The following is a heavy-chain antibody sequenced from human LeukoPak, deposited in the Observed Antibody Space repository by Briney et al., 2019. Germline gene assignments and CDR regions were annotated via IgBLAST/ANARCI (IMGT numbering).Heavy chain of an antibody. CDR3: ARSKAVLLFDGSGHFDY. V-gene: IGHV5-51*01. Sequence: GESLKISCKGSGYSFTSYWIGWVRQMPGKGLEWMGIIYPGDSDTRYSPSFQGQVTISADKSISTAYLQWSSLKASDTAMYYCARSKAVLLFDGSGHFDYWGQGTLVTVSS. CDR2: IYPGDSDT. D-gene: IGHD3-10*01. J-gene: IGHJ4*02. CDR1: GYSFTSYW.